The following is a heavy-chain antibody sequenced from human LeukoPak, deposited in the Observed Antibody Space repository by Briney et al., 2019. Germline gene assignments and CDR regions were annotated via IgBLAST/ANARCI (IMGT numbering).Heavy chain of an antibody. D-gene: IGHD3-16*02. CDR3: ARDLLSSFDY. J-gene: IGHJ4*02. V-gene: IGHV1-8*02. Sequence: GASVKVSCKASGYTFTSYDINWVRQATGQGLEWMGWMNPNSGNTGYAQKLQGRVTMTTDTSTSTAYMELRSLRSDDTAVYYCARDLLSSFDYWGQGTLVTVSS. CDR2: MNPNSGNT. CDR1: GYTFTSYD.